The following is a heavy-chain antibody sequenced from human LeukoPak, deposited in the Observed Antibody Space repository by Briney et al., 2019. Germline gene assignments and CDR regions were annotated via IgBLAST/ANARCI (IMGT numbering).Heavy chain of an antibody. CDR3: AREGGSYPLFDC. CDR2: ISAYNGNT. D-gene: IGHD1-26*01. J-gene: IGHJ4*02. Sequence: GASGKVSCTASGYTFTSYGISWVRQAPGQGLEWMGWISAYNGNTNYVQKLHGRVTMTTDPSTSTAHMELRSLRSDDTAVDYCAREGGSYPLFDCWGQGTLVTVCS. CDR1: GYTFTSYG. V-gene: IGHV1-18*01.